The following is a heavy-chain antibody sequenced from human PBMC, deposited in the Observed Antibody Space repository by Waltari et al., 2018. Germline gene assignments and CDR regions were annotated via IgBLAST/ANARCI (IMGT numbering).Heavy chain of an antibody. CDR1: GDSINSGFYY. V-gene: IGHV4-31*03. CDR3: ARGVDTSITFDH. J-gene: IGHJ4*02. D-gene: IGHD5-18*01. CDR2: IDYSGST. Sequence: QVQLQESGPGLVKPSQTLSLTCSVSGDSINSGFYYWTWIRQNPGKGLEWIGYIDYSGSTYYNPSLTSRVTISADTSKNQFSLSLTSVTAADAAVYYCARGVDTSITFDHWGQGTLVTVSS.